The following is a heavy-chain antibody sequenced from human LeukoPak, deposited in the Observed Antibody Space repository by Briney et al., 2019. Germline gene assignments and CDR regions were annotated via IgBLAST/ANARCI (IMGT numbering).Heavy chain of an antibody. Sequence: GGSLRLSCAASGFTFSSYAMNWVRQAPGKGLEWVSSISSSSSYIYYADSVKGRFTISRDNAKNSLYLQMNSLRAEDTAVYYCASVDDYVPRTDYYYMDVWGKGTTVTVSS. J-gene: IGHJ6*03. D-gene: IGHD4-17*01. CDR1: GFTFSSYA. V-gene: IGHV3-21*01. CDR2: ISSSSSYI. CDR3: ASVDDYVPRTDYYYMDV.